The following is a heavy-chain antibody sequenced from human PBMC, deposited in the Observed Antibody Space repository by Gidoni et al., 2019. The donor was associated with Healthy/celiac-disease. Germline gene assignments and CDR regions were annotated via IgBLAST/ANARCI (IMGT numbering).Heavy chain of an antibody. CDR1: GFTFGTAW. CDR2: IKSKTDGGTT. V-gene: IGHV3-15*07. CDR3: TTEGILWFGELHHFDY. D-gene: IGHD3-10*01. J-gene: IGHJ4*02. Sequence: EVQLVESGGGLVKPGGSLRLSCSASGFTFGTAWINWVRQAPGKGLEWVGRIKSKTDGGTTDYAAPVKGRFTISRDDSKNTLYLQMNSLKTEDTAVYYCTTEGILWFGELHHFDYWGQGTLVTVSS.